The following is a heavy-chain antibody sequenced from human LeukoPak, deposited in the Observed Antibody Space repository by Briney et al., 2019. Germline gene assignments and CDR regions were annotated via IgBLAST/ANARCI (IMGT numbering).Heavy chain of an antibody. CDR1: GGSFSGYY. D-gene: IGHD2-2*01. CDR3: ARVVSTSLTYYYYMDV. Sequence: PSETLSLTCAVYGGSFSGYYWSWIRQPPGKGLEWIGEINHSGSTNYNPSLKSRVTISVDTSKNQFSLKLSSVTAADTAVYYCARVVSTSLTYYYYMDVWGKGTTVTVSS. J-gene: IGHJ6*03. V-gene: IGHV4-34*01. CDR2: INHSGST.